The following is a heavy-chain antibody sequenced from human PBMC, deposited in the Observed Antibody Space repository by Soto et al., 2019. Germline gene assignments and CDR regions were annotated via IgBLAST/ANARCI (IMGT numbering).Heavy chain of an antibody. CDR3: ARTRGMVISHPYWYFDL. Sequence: QVQLVESGGGVVQPGRSLRLSCAASGFTFSSYAMHWVRQAPGKGLEWVAVISYDGSNKYYADSVKGRFTISRDNSKNTLYLQMNSLRAEDTAVYYCARTRGMVISHPYWYFDLWGRGTLVTVSS. CDR1: GFTFSSYA. J-gene: IGHJ2*01. V-gene: IGHV3-30-3*01. D-gene: IGHD2-21*01. CDR2: ISYDGSNK.